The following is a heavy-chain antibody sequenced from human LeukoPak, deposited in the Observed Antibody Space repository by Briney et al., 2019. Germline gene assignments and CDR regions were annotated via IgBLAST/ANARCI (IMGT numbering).Heavy chain of an antibody. D-gene: IGHD2-21*02. CDR2: ISSSGSTI. V-gene: IGHV3-48*03. CDR3: AREKCGGDCYSGALDY. J-gene: IGHJ4*02. Sequence: GGSLRLSCAASGFTFSSYEMNWVRQAPGKGLEWVSYISSSGSTIYYADSVKGRFTISRDNAKNSLYLQMNSLRAEDTAVYYCAREKCGGDCYSGALDYWGQGTLVTVSS. CDR1: GFTFSSYE.